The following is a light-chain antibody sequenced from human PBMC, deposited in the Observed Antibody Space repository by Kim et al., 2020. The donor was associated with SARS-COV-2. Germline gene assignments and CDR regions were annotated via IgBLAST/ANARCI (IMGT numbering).Light chain of an antibody. CDR3: CSYAGSYTYV. Sequence: QSALTQPRSVSGPPGQSVTISCTGTSSDVGGYSYVSWYQQHPGKAPKLMIYDVSKRPSGVPDHFSGSKSGNTASLTISGLQAEDEADYYCCSYAGSYTYVFGTGTKVTVL. CDR1: SSDVGGYSY. V-gene: IGLV2-11*01. CDR2: DVS. J-gene: IGLJ1*01.